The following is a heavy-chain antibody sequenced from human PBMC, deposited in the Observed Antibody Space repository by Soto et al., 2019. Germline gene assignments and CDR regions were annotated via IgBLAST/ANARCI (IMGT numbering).Heavy chain of an antibody. CDR3: AKGQSGSSWYLFDY. Sequence: GGSLRLSCAASGFTFSSYGMSWVRQAPGKGLEWVSGISGSGGLTYYADSVKGRFTISRDNSRNTLYLQLNSLSAEDTAVFYCAKGQSGSSWYLFDYWGQGTLVTVSS. D-gene: IGHD6-13*01. V-gene: IGHV3-23*01. CDR1: GFTFSSYG. CDR2: ISGSGGLT. J-gene: IGHJ4*02.